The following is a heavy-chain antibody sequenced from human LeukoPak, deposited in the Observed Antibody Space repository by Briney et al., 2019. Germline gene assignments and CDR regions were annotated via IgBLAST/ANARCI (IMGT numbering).Heavy chain of an antibody. V-gene: IGHV3-9*01. CDR3: AKDTPYYYGMDV. CDR1: GFTFDDYA. J-gene: IGHJ6*02. Sequence: GRSLRLSCAASGFTFDDYAMHWVRHAPGKGLEWLSGISWNSGSIGYADSVKGRFTISRDNAKNSLYLQMNSLRAEDTALYYCAKDTPYYYGMDVWGQGTTVTVSS. CDR2: ISWNSGSI.